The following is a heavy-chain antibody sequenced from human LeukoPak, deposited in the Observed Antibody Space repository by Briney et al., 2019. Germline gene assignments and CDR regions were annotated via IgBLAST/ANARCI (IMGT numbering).Heavy chain of an antibody. J-gene: IGHJ4*02. V-gene: IGHV3-23*01. Sequence: GGSLRLSCAASGLTFSSYAMAWLRQAPGKALEYVSSIIGNGDSTYYADSVKGRFTISRDNSKNTLYLQMNSLRAEDTAIYYCAKGSKGTYDYWGQGTLVTVSS. CDR3: AKGSKGTYDY. CDR1: GLTFSSYA. CDR2: IIGNGDST.